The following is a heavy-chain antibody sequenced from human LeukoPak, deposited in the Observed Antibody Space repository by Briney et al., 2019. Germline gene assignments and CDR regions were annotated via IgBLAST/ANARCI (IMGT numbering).Heavy chain of an antibody. J-gene: IGHJ4*02. CDR1: GFTFSDHY. CDR2: LSNTGSDS. V-gene: IGHV3-11*01. CDR3: ARGHWGLDY. D-gene: IGHD7-27*01. Sequence: GGSLRLSCRASGFTFSDHYMTWVRQAPGKGLEYISYLSNTGSDSFYADSVKGRFSIPRDNAEKSLYLQMNDLRAEDTAVYYCARGHWGLDYWGQGTLVTVSS.